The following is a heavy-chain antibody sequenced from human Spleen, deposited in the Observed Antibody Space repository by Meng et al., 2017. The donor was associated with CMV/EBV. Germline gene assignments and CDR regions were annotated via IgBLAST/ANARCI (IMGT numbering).Heavy chain of an antibody. CDR2: IFYSGTT. V-gene: IGHV4-39*07. Sequence: AVSGGSISSGSYYWAWIRQHPGKGLEWIGSIFYSGTTYYNPSLKSRVTISVDTSKNHFSLKLRSVTAADTAVYSCARDHDWNYFDPWGQGTLVTVSS. CDR1: GGSISSGSYY. J-gene: IGHJ5*02. D-gene: IGHD1-7*01. CDR3: ARDHDWNYFDP.